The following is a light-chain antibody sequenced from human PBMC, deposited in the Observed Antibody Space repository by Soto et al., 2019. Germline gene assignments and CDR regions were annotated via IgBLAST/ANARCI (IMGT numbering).Light chain of an antibody. CDR2: EVY. CDR3: SSYTGSDSRV. J-gene: IGLJ3*02. Sequence: QSVLTQPASVSGSPGQSITISCTGTSSDIGAYNSVSWYQQHPGKAPTLVIFEVYSRPAEVSHRFSGSKSGNTASLTISGLQAEDEADYYCSSYTGSDSRVFGGGTKLTVL. CDR1: SSDIGAYNS. V-gene: IGLV2-14*01.